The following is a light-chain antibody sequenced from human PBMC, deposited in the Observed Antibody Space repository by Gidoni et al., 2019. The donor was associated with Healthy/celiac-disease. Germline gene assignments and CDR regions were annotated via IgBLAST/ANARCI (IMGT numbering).Light chain of an antibody. CDR3: QQYNNWPPIT. CDR2: GAA. J-gene: IGKJ5*01. Sequence: EIVMPQSPATLSLSPGERATLSCRASQSVSSNLAWYQQKPGQDPRILIYGAATRATGIPARFRGSGSGTEVTLTISSLQSEDFAVYYCQQYNNWPPITFGQGTRLEIK. V-gene: IGKV3-15*01. CDR1: QSVSSN.